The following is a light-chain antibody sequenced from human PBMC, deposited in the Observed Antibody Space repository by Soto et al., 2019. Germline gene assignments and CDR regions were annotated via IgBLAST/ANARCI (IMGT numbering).Light chain of an antibody. J-gene: IGKJ1*01. CDR1: QSFSSNY. CDR3: QQYSSVWT. V-gene: IGKV3-20*01. Sequence: EIVLTQSPGTLSLSPGERATLSCRASQSFSSNYLAWYQQKPGQPTRLLIYGATTRATGIPGRFSGSESGTDFTLTISRLEPEDSAVYYCQQYSSVWTFGQGTKVEIK. CDR2: GAT.